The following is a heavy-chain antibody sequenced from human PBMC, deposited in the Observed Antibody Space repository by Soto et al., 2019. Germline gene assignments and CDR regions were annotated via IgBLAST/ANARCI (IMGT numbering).Heavy chain of an antibody. CDR3: ARLGGSGSPFDT. D-gene: IGHD3-10*01. Sequence: QVQLQESGPGLVKPSQTLSLTCTVSGGSINSGGYYWSWIRQHPGKGLEWIGYIFYSGSTYYNPSLKIRVTLSVDMSKNQFSLKLSSVTAADTAVYYCARLGGSGSPFDTWGQGTLVTVSS. J-gene: IGHJ5*02. V-gene: IGHV4-31*03. CDR1: GGSINSGGYY. CDR2: IFYSGST.